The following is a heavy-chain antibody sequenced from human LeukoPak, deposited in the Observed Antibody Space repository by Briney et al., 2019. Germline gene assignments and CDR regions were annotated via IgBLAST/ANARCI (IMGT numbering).Heavy chain of an antibody. J-gene: IGHJ4*02. V-gene: IGHV3-21*01. Sequence: GGSLRLSCAASGFTFSSYSMTWIRQAPGKGLEWVSSISSSSSYIYYADSVKGRFTISRDNAKNSLYLQTNSLRAEDTAVYYCARDFPSYYYDSSGYYTNPLPDYWGQGTLVTVSS. CDR3: ARDFPSYYYDSSGYYTNPLPDY. CDR1: GFTFSSYS. D-gene: IGHD3-22*01. CDR2: ISSSSSYI.